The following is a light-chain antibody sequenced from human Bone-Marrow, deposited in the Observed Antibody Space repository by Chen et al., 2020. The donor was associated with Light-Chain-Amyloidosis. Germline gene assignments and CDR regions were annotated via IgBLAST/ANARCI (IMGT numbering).Light chain of an antibody. CDR2: GND. V-gene: IGLV1-40*01. CDR1: SSNIGAGYD. CDR3: QSYDTTLSGSV. Sequence: QSVLTQPPSVSGAPGQRGTISCTGTSSNIGAGYDVHWYQQLPGTAPKLLIYGNDNRPSGVPARFSASKSGTSASLAIPGLQAEDEADYYCQSYDTTLSGSVFGGGTKLTVL. J-gene: IGLJ3*02.